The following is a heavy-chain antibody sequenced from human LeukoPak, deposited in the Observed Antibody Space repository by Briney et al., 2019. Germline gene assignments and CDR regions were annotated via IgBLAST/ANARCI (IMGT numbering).Heavy chain of an antibody. Sequence: PSETLSLTCTVSGGSISTSTYYWGWIRQPPGKGLEWIGSTYYSGSTYYNPSLKSRVTISVDTSKNQFSLRLSSVTAADTAMYYCARQQSNWASGPGMDVWGQGTTVTVSS. CDR2: TYYSGST. D-gene: IGHD7-27*01. CDR3: ARQQSNWASGPGMDV. CDR1: GGSISTSTYY. J-gene: IGHJ6*02. V-gene: IGHV4-39*01.